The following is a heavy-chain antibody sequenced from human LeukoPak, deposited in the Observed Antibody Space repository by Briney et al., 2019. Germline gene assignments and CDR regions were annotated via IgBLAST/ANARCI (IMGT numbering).Heavy chain of an antibody. D-gene: IGHD2-15*01. Sequence: SQTLSLTCTVSGGSISSYYWSWIRQPAGKGLEWIGRIYTSGTTNYNPSLKSRVTMSVDTSKNQFSLKLSSVTAADTAVYYCARPPRGYNHYMDVWGKGTTVTVSS. CDR2: IYTSGTT. V-gene: IGHV4-4*07. CDR1: GGSISSYY. CDR3: ARPPRGYNHYMDV. J-gene: IGHJ6*03.